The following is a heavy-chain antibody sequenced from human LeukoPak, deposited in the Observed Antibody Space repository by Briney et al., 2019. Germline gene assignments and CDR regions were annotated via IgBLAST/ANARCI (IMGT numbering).Heavy chain of an antibody. CDR1: GGTFSSYA. Sequence: SVKVSCKASGGTFSSYAISWARQAPGQGLEWMGRIIPIFGTANYAQKFQGRVTITTDESTSTAYMGLSSLRSEDTAVYYCGTRYYGSGADCWGQGTLVTVSS. V-gene: IGHV1-69*05. J-gene: IGHJ4*02. CDR2: IIPIFGTA. CDR3: GTRYYGSGADC. D-gene: IGHD3-10*01.